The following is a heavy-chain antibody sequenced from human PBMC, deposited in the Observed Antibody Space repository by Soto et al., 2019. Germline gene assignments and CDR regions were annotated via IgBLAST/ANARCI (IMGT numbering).Heavy chain of an antibody. D-gene: IGHD1-20*01. CDR1: GASISGSYYY. Sequence: LSLTCAVSGASISGSYYYWAWLRQSPGKGPEWIGSVFYTGFTSYNPSLESGVSVSVDTSKSQFSLKLSAVTAADTAVYYCATSQKGYNWNYFDHWGQGALVTVSS. V-gene: IGHV4-39*01. J-gene: IGHJ4*02. CDR3: ATSQKGYNWNYFDH. CDR2: VFYTGFT.